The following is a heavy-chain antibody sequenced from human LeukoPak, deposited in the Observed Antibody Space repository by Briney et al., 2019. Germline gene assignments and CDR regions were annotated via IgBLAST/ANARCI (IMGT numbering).Heavy chain of an antibody. CDR1: GFTFSSYA. CDR2: ISGSGGST. CDR3: AKGSTAMTPFVNWFDP. Sequence: PGGSLRLSCAASGFTFSSYAMSWVRQAPGKGLEWVSAISGSGGSTYYADSVKGRFTISRDNSKNTLYLQMNSLSAEDTAVYYCAKGSTAMTPFVNWFDPWGQGTLVTVSS. V-gene: IGHV3-23*01. D-gene: IGHD5-18*01. J-gene: IGHJ5*02.